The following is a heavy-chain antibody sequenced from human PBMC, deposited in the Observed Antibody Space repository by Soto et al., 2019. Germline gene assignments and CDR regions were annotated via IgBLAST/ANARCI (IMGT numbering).Heavy chain of an antibody. CDR1: GYTFRSYD. D-gene: IGHD3-10*01. Sequence: QVQLVQSGAEVKKPGASVKASCTGSGYTFRSYDIHWVRQATGQGLERMGWVNPNTGNTGYAQKFQGRVTMTRDMSKSSAYMEVNSLTSEDTAMYYCARAYGAGSFDFWGQGTLVSVSS. CDR3: ARAYGAGSFDF. V-gene: IGHV1-8*01. CDR2: VNPNTGNT. J-gene: IGHJ5*01.